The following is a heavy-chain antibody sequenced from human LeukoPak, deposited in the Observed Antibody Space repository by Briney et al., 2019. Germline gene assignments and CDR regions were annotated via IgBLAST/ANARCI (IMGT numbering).Heavy chain of an antibody. D-gene: IGHD3-22*01. V-gene: IGHV4-4*07. CDR1: GGSISSYY. Sequence: SETLSLTCTVSGGSISSYYWSWIRQPAGKGLEWIGRIYTSGSTNYNPSLKSRVTMSVDTSKSQCTLKLSSVTAADTAVYYCARVRYYDSSGYYYGIDYWGQGTLVTVSS. J-gene: IGHJ4*02. CDR3: ARVRYYDSSGYYYGIDY. CDR2: IYTSGST.